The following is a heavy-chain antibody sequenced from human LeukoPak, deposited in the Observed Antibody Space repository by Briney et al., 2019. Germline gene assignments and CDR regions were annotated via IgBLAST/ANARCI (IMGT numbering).Heavy chain of an antibody. CDR2: IYYSGST. CDR1: GGSISSYY. Sequence: SETLSLTCTVSGGSISSYYWSWIRQPPGKGLEWIGYIYYSGSTNYNPSLKSRVTISVDTSKNQFSLKLSSVTAADTAVYYCARAYCSGGSCYSDYNFDYWGQGTLVTVSS. D-gene: IGHD2-15*01. CDR3: ARAYCSGGSCYSDYNFDY. J-gene: IGHJ4*02. V-gene: IGHV4-59*12.